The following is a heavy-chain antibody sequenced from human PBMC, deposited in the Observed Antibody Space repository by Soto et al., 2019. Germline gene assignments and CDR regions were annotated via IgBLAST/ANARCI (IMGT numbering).Heavy chain of an antibody. J-gene: IGHJ4*01. CDR2: INAGGGNT. CDR3: AKHTYSDFWPGHYYYLDF. V-gene: IGHV3-23*01. CDR1: RFTFNTFA. D-gene: IGHD3-3*01. Sequence: QPGGSLRLSCVTSRFTFNTFAMSWVRQAPGEWLEWVSAINAGGGNTHYADSVKGRFTISRDNSKNTLYLQMDSLRAEDTAVYYCAKHTYSDFWPGHYYYLDFWGXGTLVKVSS.